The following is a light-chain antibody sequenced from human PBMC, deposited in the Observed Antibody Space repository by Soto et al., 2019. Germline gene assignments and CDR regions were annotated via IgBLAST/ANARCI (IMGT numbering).Light chain of an antibody. Sequence: AIPMTQSPSSLSASVGDRVTITCRASQDISDDVGWYQQSPGKAPKLLISGASRLQSGVPSRFSGSGSGAEFTLTITSLRPEDSATYFCLQNHSYPRTFGQGTKVEI. CDR2: GAS. CDR1: QDISDD. CDR3: LQNHSYPRT. J-gene: IGKJ1*01. V-gene: IGKV1-6*01.